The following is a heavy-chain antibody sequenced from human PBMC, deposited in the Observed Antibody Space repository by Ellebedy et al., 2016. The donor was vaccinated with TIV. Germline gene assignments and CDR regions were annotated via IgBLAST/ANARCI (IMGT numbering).Heavy chain of an antibody. CDR3: ARGVFVAWFDT. J-gene: IGHJ5*02. Sequence: GESQKISCAASGFRFSDHYIDWVRQAPGKGLEWVGFIRGNGYGGTTEYAASVKDRITISSDYSENVVYLEMKSLTTEDTAVYFCARGVFVAWFDTWGQGSLVTVSS. V-gene: IGHV3-72*01. CDR1: GFRFSDHY. D-gene: IGHD3-3*01. CDR2: IRGNGYGGTT.